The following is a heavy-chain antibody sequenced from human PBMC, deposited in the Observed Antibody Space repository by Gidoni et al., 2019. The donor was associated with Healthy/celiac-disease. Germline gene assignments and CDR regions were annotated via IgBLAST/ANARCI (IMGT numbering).Heavy chain of an antibody. D-gene: IGHD2-8*01. CDR2: IYYSGST. CDR1: GGSISSSSYY. Sequence: QLPLQESGPGLVQPSETLSLTCPVSGGSISSSSYYWGWIRQPPGKGLEWIGSIYYSGSTYYNPSLKSRVTISVDTSKNQFSLKLSSVTAADTAVYYCARQEDCTNGVCYEGLYYYYYGMDVWGQGTTVTVSS. V-gene: IGHV4-39*01. J-gene: IGHJ6*02. CDR3: ARQEDCTNGVCYEGLYYYYYGMDV.